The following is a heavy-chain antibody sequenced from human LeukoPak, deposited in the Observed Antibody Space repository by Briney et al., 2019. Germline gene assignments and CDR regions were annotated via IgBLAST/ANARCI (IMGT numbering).Heavy chain of an antibody. CDR2: IKQDGSEK. V-gene: IGHV3-7*01. D-gene: IGHD3-3*01. J-gene: IGHJ6*02. CDR1: GFTFSNYW. CDR3: ARDEYYNFWSGCTHYYGMDV. Sequence: GGSLRLSCAASGFTFSNYWMSWVRQAPGKGLEWVANIKQDGSEKYYVDSVKGRFTISRDNAKNSLYLQMNSLRAEDTAVYYCARDEYYNFWSGCTHYYGMDVWGQGTTVTISS.